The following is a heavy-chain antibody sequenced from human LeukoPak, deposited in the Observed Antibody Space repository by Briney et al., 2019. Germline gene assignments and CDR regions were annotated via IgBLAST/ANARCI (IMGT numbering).Heavy chain of an antibody. CDR2: ISAYNGNT. Sequence: ASVKVSCKASGYTFTSYGISWVRQAPGQGLEWMGWISAYNGNTNYAQKLQGRVTMTTDTSTSTAYMELRSLRSDDTAVYYCARRSIAAAGFNWFDPWGQGTLVTVSS. J-gene: IGHJ5*02. D-gene: IGHD6-13*01. CDR1: GYTFTSYG. CDR3: ARRSIAAAGFNWFDP. V-gene: IGHV1-18*01.